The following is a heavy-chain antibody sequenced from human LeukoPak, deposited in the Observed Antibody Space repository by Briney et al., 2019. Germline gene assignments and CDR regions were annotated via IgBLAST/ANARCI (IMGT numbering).Heavy chain of an antibody. CDR2: INPSGGST. J-gene: IGHJ4*02. V-gene: IGHV1-46*01. CDR3: ARDFHRVEMATNCGFDY. CDR1: GYTFTSYY. D-gene: IGHD5-24*01. Sequence: ASVKVSCKASGYTFTSYYMHWVRQAPGQGLEWMGIINPSGGSTSYAQKFQGRVTMTRDTSTSTVYMELSSLRSEDTAVYYCARDFHRVEMATNCGFDYWGQGTLVTVSS.